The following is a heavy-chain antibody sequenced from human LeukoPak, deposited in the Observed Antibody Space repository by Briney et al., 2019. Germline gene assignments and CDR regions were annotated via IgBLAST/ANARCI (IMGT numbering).Heavy chain of an antibody. D-gene: IGHD6-13*01. CDR3: AQTPRGKYSSNNWFDP. J-gene: IGHJ5*02. V-gene: IGHV4-4*07. CDR1: GGSISSYY. CDR2: IYTSGST. Sequence: SETLSLTCTVSGGSISSYYWSWIRQPAGKGLEWIGRIYTSGSTNYNPSLKSRVTMSVDTSKNQFSLKLSSVTAADTAVYYCAQTPRGKYSSNNWFDPWGQGTLVTVSS.